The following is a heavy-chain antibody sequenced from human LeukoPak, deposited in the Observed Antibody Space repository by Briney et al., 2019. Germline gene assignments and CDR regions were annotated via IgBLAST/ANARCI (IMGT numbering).Heavy chain of an antibody. CDR2: IKQDGSEK. D-gene: IGHD3-3*01. Sequence: GGSLRLSCAASGFTFSSYWMSWVRQAPGKGLEWVANIKQDGSEKYYVDSVKGRFTISRDNAKNSLYLQMNSLRAEDTAVYYCARLDDFWSGYWGNYYDDMDVWGIGTTVTVSS. V-gene: IGHV3-7*01. CDR1: GFTFSSYW. J-gene: IGHJ6*03. CDR3: ARLDDFWSGYWGNYYDDMDV.